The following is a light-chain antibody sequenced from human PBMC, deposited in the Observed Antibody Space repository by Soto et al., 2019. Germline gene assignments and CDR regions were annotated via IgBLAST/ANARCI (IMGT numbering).Light chain of an antibody. CDR3: QQYGSSPPEIT. J-gene: IGKJ5*01. V-gene: IGKV3-20*01. Sequence: EIVLTQSPGTLSLSPGERATLSCRASQSVSSTYLAWYQQKPGQAPRLLIYGASSRATGIPDRFSGSGSGTDFTLTISRLEPEDFAVYYCQQYGSSPPEITFGQGTRLEIK. CDR1: QSVSSTY. CDR2: GAS.